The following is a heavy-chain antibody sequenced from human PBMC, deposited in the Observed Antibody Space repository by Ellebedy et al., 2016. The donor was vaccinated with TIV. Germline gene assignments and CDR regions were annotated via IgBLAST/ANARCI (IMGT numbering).Heavy chain of an antibody. Sequence: MPSETLSLTCAVYGGSFSGYYWSWIRQPPGKGLEWIGEINHSGSTNYNPSLKSRVTVSVDTSKNQFSLKLSSVTAADTAVYYCARGPHGGMDVWGQGTTVTVSS. D-gene: IGHD4-17*01. V-gene: IGHV4-34*01. CDR3: ARGPHGGMDV. CDR2: INHSGST. CDR1: GGSFSGYY. J-gene: IGHJ6*02.